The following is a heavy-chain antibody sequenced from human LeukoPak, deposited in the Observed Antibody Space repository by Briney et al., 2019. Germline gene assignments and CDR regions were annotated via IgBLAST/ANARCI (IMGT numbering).Heavy chain of an antibody. V-gene: IGHV3-74*01. CDR2: INSDGSSI. J-gene: IGHJ4*02. D-gene: IGHD1-26*01. Sequence: GGSLRLSCAASGFTLSSYWMHWVRQAPGKGLVWVSRINSDGSSISYADSVKGRFTISRDNAKNTLYLQMDSLRAEDTAMYYCARGTGSYYSLGYWGQGTLVTVSS. CDR3: ARGTGSYYSLGY. CDR1: GFTLSSYW.